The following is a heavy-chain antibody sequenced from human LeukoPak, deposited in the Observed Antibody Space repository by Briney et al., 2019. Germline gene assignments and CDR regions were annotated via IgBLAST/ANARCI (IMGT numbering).Heavy chain of an antibody. Sequence: TSVKVSCKASGYTFTNYAMNWVRQAPGQGLEWMGWIHPSTGNPTYARSFTGRFVFSLDTSVSTTYLQISGLKAEDTAVYYCARAFQSLGGLSLPDYWGQGTLVTVSS. CDR1: GYTFTNYA. D-gene: IGHD3-16*02. J-gene: IGHJ4*02. CDR2: IHPSTGNP. CDR3: ARAFQSLGGLSLPDY. V-gene: IGHV7-4-1*02.